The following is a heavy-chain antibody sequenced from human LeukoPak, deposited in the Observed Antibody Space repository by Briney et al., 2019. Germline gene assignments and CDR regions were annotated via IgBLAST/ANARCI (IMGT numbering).Heavy chain of an antibody. CDR3: ARARRDFQH. Sequence: PGGSLRLSCAASGFTFSSYSMNWVRQTPEKGLEWVSYISSGSSNKYYADSVKGRFTISRDNAKNSLYLQMNSLRAEDTAVYYCARARRDFQHWGQGTLVTVSS. CDR2: ISSGSSNK. D-gene: IGHD6-25*01. J-gene: IGHJ1*01. CDR1: GFTFSSYS. V-gene: IGHV3-48*04.